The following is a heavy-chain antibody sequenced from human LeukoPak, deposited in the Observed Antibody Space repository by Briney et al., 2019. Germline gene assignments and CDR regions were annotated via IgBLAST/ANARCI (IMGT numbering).Heavy chain of an antibody. D-gene: IGHD6-13*01. V-gene: IGHV4-59*08. CDR2: IYYSGST. J-gene: IGHJ4*02. CDR3: ARHEGQQLVLY. CDR1: GGSISSYY. Sequence: SETLSLTCTVSGGSISSYYWSWIRQPPGKGLEWIGYIYYSGSTNYNPSLKSRVTISVDTSKNQFSLKLSSVTAADTAVYYCARHEGQQLVLYWGQGTLVTVSS.